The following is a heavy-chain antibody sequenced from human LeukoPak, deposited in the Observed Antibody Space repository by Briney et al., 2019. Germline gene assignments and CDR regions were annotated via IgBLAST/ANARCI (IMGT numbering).Heavy chain of an antibody. Sequence: SQTLSLTCAISGDFVSSNSAAWNWIRQSPSRGLEWLGRTYYRSKWNNNYAVSVKSRITINPDTSKNQLSLQLNSVTPEDSAVYYCARETLMWVGESYYYHGMDVWGQGTTVTVS. CDR1: GDFVSSNSAA. D-gene: IGHD3-10*01. V-gene: IGHV6-1*01. J-gene: IGHJ6*02. CDR2: TYYRSKWNN. CDR3: ARETLMWVGESYYYHGMDV.